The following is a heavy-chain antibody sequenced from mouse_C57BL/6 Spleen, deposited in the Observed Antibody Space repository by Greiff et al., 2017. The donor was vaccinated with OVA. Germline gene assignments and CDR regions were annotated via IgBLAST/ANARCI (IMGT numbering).Heavy chain of an antibody. J-gene: IGHJ4*01. CDR3: ARDHDYDDAMDY. V-gene: IGHV3-6*01. Sequence: EVKLMESGPGLVKPSQSLSLTCSVTGYSITSGYYWNWIRQFPGNKLEWMGYISYDGSNNYNPSLKNRISITRDTSKNQFFLKLNSVTTEDTATYYCARDHDYDDAMDYWGQGTSVTVSS. D-gene: IGHD2-4*01. CDR1: GYSITSGYY. CDR2: ISYDGSN.